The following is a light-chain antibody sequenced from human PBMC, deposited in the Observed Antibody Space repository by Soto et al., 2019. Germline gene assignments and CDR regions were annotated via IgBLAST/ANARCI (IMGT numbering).Light chain of an antibody. V-gene: IGKV4-1*01. CDR3: QQYYSTPLT. Sequence: DIVMTQSPDSLAVSLGERATINCKSSQSVLYSSNNKNYLAWYQQKAGPPPKLLIYWASIRESGVPDRLSGLASGTDVTHTFSSLQAEDVSVYYCQQYYSTPLTFGGGTKVEIK. CDR2: WAS. J-gene: IGKJ4*01. CDR1: QSVLYSSNNKNY.